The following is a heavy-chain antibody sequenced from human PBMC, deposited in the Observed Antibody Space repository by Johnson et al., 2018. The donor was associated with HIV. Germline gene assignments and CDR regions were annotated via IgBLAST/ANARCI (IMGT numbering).Heavy chain of an antibody. Sequence: QVQLVESGGGVVQPGGSLRLSCAASGFTFSSYAMHWVRRAPGKGLEWVAFIRYDGSNKYYADSVKGRFTISRDNSKNKLYLQMNSLRAEDTAVYYCAKGKVGDIVATIEPTFDIWGQGTMVTVSS. D-gene: IGHD5-12*01. CDR2: IRYDGSNK. J-gene: IGHJ3*02. CDR3: AKGKVGDIVATIEPTFDI. V-gene: IGHV3-30*02. CDR1: GFTFSSYA.